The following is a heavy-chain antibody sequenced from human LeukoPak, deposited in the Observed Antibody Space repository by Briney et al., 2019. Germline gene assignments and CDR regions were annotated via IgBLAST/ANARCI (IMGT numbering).Heavy chain of an antibody. V-gene: IGHV3-9*01. D-gene: IGHD3-10*01. Sequence: PGGSLRLSCAASGFTFDDYCMRWVRQAPGKGLEWVSDIKGDSGNIGYADSVKGRFTISRDNAKNSMYLQMNSLRAEDTALYYCAKGTGSYIHDDFDIWGQGTMVTVSS. J-gene: IGHJ3*02. CDR2: IKGDSGNI. CDR1: GFTFDDYC. CDR3: AKGTGSYIHDDFDI.